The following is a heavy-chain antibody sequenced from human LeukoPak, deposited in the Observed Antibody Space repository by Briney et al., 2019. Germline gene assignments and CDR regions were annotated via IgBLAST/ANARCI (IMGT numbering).Heavy chain of an antibody. J-gene: IGHJ6*02. Sequence: SETLSLTCAVYGGSFSGYYWSWIRQPPGKGLEWIGEINHSGRTNYNPSLKSRVTISVDTSKNQFSLKLSSVTAADTAVYYCARGPIRCSGGSCYSRNYYYGMDVWGQGTTVTVSS. CDR2: INHSGRT. CDR1: GGSFSGYY. CDR3: ARGPIRCSGGSCYSRNYYYGMDV. D-gene: IGHD2-15*01. V-gene: IGHV4-34*01.